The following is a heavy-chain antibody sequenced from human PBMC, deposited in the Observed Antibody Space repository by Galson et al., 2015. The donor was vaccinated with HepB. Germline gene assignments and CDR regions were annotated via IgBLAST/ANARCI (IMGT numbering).Heavy chain of an antibody. CDR1: GFTFDDYA. D-gene: IGHD2/OR15-2a*01. J-gene: IGHJ4*02. CDR2: ISWNSGSI. Sequence: SLRLSCAASGFTFDDYAMHWVRQAPGKGLEWVSGISWNSGSIGYADSVKGRFTISRDNAKNSLYLQMNSLRAEDTALYYCAKDMSFSLAYYFDYWGPGTLVTVSS. CDR3: AKDMSFSLAYYFDY. V-gene: IGHV3-9*01.